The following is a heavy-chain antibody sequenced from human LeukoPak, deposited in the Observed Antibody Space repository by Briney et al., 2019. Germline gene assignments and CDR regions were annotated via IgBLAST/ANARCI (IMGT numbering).Heavy chain of an antibody. D-gene: IGHD3-22*01. Sequence: WVRQPPGKGLEWIGTIYYSGNTYYNPSLKSRVTISVDTSKNQFSLKLSSVTAADTAVYYCARRNYDNSGYYSTFDYWGQGTLVTVSS. V-gene: IGHV4-39*01. CDR3: ARRNYDNSGYYSTFDY. CDR2: IYYSGNT. J-gene: IGHJ4*02.